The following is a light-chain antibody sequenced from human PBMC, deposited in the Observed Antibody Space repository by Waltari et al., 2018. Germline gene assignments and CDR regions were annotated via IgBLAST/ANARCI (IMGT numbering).Light chain of an antibody. CDR3: QQSHSSPLT. J-gene: IGKJ4*01. Sequence: DVQMTQSPSSLSASIGDRVTITCRASRSVIGYLNWYQQTPGKAPKCLIYDTSTLQSGVPSRFSGSGSGTDYTLAISSLQPEDFATYYCQQSHSSPLTFGGGTNVEIK. CDR2: DTS. V-gene: IGKV1-39*01. CDR1: RSVIGY.